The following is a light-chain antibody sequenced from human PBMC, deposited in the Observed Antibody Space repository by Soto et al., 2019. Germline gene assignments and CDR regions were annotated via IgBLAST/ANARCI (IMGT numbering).Light chain of an antibody. V-gene: IGKV1-5*01. CDR3: QQYKSYPWN. Sequence: DIQLTQSPSTLSASVGATVTISCRASESLIGCLAWYQQRPGSAPKLLNYDASSLEGGVTSRFTGDGSGTEFRLTIASLQPDYFGPYYGQQYKSYPWNFGQWX. CDR2: DAS. J-gene: IGKJ1*01. CDR1: ESLIGC.